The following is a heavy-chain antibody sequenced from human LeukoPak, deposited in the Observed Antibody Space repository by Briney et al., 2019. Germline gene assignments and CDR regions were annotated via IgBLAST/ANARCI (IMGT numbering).Heavy chain of an antibody. J-gene: IGHJ4*02. CDR1: GYSFTDYY. D-gene: IGHD3-22*01. Sequence: ASVKLSCTASGYSFTDYYIHWVRHAPAQGLEWMGWINPNSGGTNYAQKFQGRVNMSRDTAITTAYVELSRVRSDDAGVYYCASRGSSSGYYSADNWGQGTLVTVS. CDR3: ASRGSSSGYYSADN. V-gene: IGHV1-2*02. CDR2: INPNSGGT.